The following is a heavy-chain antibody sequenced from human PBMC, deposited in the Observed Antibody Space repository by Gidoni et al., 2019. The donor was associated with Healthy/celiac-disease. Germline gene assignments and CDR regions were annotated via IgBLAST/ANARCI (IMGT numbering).Heavy chain of an antibody. CDR2: ISYDGNNQ. J-gene: IGHJ4*02. CDR1: GFTFSRYA. CDR3: ARAPQTGWELPYYFDY. Sequence: QVQLVESGGGVVQPGRSLRLSCAASGFTFSRYAMHWVRQAPGKGLEWVAVISYDGNNQYYADSVKGRFTISRDNSKNTLYLQMNSLRAEDTAVYYCARAPQTGWELPYYFDYWGQGTLVTVSS. D-gene: IGHD1-26*01. V-gene: IGHV3-30*01.